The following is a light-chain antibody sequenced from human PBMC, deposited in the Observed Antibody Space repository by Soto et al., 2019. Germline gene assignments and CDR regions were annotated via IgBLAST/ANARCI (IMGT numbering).Light chain of an antibody. Sequence: QSALTQPPSAYGSLGQSVTVSCTGSSSDVGAYNYVSWYQQHPGKAPKLIIYEVNKRPSGVSDRFSGSKSGNTASLTVSGLQAEDEADYYCSSVGASKVFGGGTKLTVL. CDR1: SSDVGAYNY. J-gene: IGLJ2*01. V-gene: IGLV2-8*01. CDR2: EVN. CDR3: SSVGASKV.